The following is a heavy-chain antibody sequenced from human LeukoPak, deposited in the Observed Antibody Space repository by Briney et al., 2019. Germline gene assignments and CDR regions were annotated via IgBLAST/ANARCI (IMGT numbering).Heavy chain of an antibody. V-gene: IGHV1-8*01. CDR2: MNPNSGNT. CDR1: GYTFTSYD. J-gene: IGHJ6*03. Sequence: GASVKVSCKASGYTFTSYDINWVRQATGQGLEWMGWMNPNSGNTGYAQKFQGRVTMTRNTSISTAYMELSSLRSEDTAVYYCARAATRVQGVIITTLRYYYMDVWGKGTTVTVSS. D-gene: IGHD3-10*01. CDR3: ARAATRVQGVIITTLRYYYMDV.